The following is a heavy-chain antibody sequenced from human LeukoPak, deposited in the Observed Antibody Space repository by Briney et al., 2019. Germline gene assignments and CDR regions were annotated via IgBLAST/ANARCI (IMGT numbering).Heavy chain of an antibody. CDR2: IRISGAS. J-gene: IGHJ5*02. D-gene: IGHD2-8*01. Sequence: SETLSLTCTVSGASIRGHYWSWFRQTPGQAPEWIAWIRISGASNSNPSLKRRVTTSGDTSKNQISLKLTSVTAADTAVYYCARHKGMAENWFDPWGQGTLVTVSS. CDR1: GASIRGHY. CDR3: ARHKGMAENWFDP. V-gene: IGHV4-59*08.